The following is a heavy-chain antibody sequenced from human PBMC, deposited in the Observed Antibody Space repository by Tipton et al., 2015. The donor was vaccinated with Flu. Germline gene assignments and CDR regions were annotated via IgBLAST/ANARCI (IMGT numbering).Heavy chain of an antibody. V-gene: IGHV3-23*01. CDR2: ISGSGGST. CDR3: AKEGNYDSSGYYSSHGMDV. CDR1: GFTFSRYA. D-gene: IGHD3-22*01. Sequence: SLRLSCAASGFTFSRYAMSWVRQAPGKGLEWVSAISGSGGSTYYADSVKGRFTISRDYSKNTLYLQMNSLRAEDTAVYYCAKEGNYDSSGYYSSHGMDVWGQGTTVTVSS. J-gene: IGHJ6*02.